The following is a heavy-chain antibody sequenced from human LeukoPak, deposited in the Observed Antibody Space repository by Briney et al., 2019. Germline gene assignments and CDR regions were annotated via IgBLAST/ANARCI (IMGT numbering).Heavy chain of an antibody. D-gene: IGHD6-19*01. V-gene: IGHV3-7*04. Sequence: PGGSLRLSCAASGFAFSSFWMSWVRQVPGKGLEWVANINQDGREKNYVDSVKGRFTIFRDNAKNSLYLQMNSLRVEDTAVFYCTRGSRWYPDYWGQGTLVTVSS. CDR1: GFAFSSFW. CDR3: TRGSRWYPDY. J-gene: IGHJ4*02. CDR2: INQDGREK.